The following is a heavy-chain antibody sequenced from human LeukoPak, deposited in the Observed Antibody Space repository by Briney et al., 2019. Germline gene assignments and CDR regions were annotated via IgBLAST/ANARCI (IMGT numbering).Heavy chain of an antibody. J-gene: IGHJ4*02. CDR1: GGSTSSYY. CDR2: IYTSGST. D-gene: IGHD6-19*01. CDR3: ARELYSSGWYGPGYFDY. V-gene: IGHV4-4*09. Sequence: SETLSLTCTVSGGSTSSYYWSWIRQPPGKGLEWIGYIYTSGSTNYNPSLKSRVTISVDTSKNQFSLKLSSVTAADTAVYYCARELYSSGWYGPGYFDYWGQGTLVTVSS.